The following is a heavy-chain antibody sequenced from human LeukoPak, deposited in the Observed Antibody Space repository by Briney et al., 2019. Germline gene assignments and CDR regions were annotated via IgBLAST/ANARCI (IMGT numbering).Heavy chain of an antibody. CDR3: ARTRSYGDYRIDY. J-gene: IGHJ4*02. D-gene: IGHD4-17*01. Sequence: PGGSLRLSCAASGFTFSSYAMSWVRQAPGKGLEWVSAISGSGGSTYYADSVKGRFTISRDNSKNTLYLQMNSLRAEDTAVYYCARTRSYGDYRIDYWGQGTLVTVSS. CDR1: GFTFSSYA. V-gene: IGHV3-23*01. CDR2: ISGSGGST.